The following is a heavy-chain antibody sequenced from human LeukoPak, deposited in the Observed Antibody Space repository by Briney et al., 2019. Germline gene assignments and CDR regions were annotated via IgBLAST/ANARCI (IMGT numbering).Heavy chain of an antibody. V-gene: IGHV4-4*07. D-gene: IGHD1-26*01. Sequence: SATLPLTCTVSGGSISSYYWTWIRQPAGKGLEWIGRIYSSGGTNYNPSLKSRVTMSVDMSKNQFSLKLSSVTAADTAVYYCASYSGSNVYYGYWGPGTLVTVSS. CDR1: GGSISSYY. CDR3: ASYSGSNVYYGY. CDR2: IYSSGGT. J-gene: IGHJ4*02.